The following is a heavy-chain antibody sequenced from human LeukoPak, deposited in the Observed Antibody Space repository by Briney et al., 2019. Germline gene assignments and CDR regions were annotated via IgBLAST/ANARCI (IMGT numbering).Heavy chain of an antibody. J-gene: IGHJ4*02. CDR3: SAAHLGMQFLDY. V-gene: IGHV1-58*02. CDR1: GFTFTSSA. Sequence: SVKVSCKASGFTFTSSAMQWVRQARGQHVACIGWIVVGSGNTNYAQKFQERVTITRDMSTSTAYTELSTLRSEDTAVYYCSAAHLGMQFLDYWGQGNLVTVSS. CDR2: IVVGSGNT. D-gene: IGHD3-3*02.